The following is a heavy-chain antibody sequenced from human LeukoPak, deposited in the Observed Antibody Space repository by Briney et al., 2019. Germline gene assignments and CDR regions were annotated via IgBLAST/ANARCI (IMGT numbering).Heavy chain of an antibody. CDR3: ARSTSGSFDS. J-gene: IGHJ4*02. D-gene: IGHD3-10*01. V-gene: IGHV5-51*01. Sequence: GASLKISCKASGYSFIDYWIGWVRQTPAKGLEWMAIIYPGDSDSRYTYSPSFQGQVTISADKSISTTYLQWSSLKASDTAMYYCARSTSGSFDSWGQGTPVTVSS. CDR1: GYSFIDYW. CDR2: IYPGDSDS.